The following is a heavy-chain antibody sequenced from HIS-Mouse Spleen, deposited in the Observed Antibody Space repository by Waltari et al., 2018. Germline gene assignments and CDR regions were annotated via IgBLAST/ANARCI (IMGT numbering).Heavy chain of an antibody. CDR1: GYTFPGYY. V-gene: IGHV1-2*02. CDR2: INPNSGGT. Sequence: QVQLVQSGAEVKKPGASVKVSCKASGYTFPGYYMHWVRQAPGQGLGWMGWINPNSGGTNAAKKVQGRVTMTRDTSISTAYMELSRLRSDDTAVYYCARELSNSLYYFDYWGQGTLVTVSS. D-gene: IGHD6-6*01. J-gene: IGHJ4*02. CDR3: ARELSNSLYYFDY.